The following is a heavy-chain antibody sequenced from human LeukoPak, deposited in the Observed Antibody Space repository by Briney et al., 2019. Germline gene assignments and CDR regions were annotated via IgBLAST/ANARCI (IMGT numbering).Heavy chain of an antibody. CDR1: GGSFSGYY. CDR2: INHSGST. Sequence: PSETLSLTCAVYGGSFSGYYWSWIRQPLGKGLEWIGEINHSGSTNYNPSLKSRVTISVDTSKNQFSLKLSSVTAADTAVYYCARGPGLSLARGSAWVAAAAGRYFQHWGQGTLVTVSS. D-gene: IGHD6-13*01. V-gene: IGHV4-34*01. J-gene: IGHJ1*01. CDR3: ARGPGLSLARGSAWVAAAAGRYFQH.